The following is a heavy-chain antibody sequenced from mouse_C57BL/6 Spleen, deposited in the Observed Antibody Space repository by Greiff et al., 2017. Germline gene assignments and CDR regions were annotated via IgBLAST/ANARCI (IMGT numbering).Heavy chain of an antibody. CDR2: IYPGSGNT. V-gene: IGHV1-76*01. Sequence: QVQLQQSGAELVRPGASVKLSCKASGYTFTDYYINWVKQRPGQGLEWIARIYPGSGNTYYNEKFKGKATLTAEKSSSPAYMQLSSLTSEDSAVYFCARDYGEAWFAYWGQGTLVTVSA. D-gene: IGHD2-4*01. CDR1: GYTFTDYY. CDR3: ARDYGEAWFAY. J-gene: IGHJ3*01.